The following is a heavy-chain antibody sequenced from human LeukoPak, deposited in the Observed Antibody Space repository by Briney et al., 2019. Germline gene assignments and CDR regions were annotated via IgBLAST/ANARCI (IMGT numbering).Heavy chain of an antibody. CDR2: INPSGGSA. J-gene: IGHJ5*02. CDR3: ARGNLRRLSAARNWFDP. CDR1: GYTFSDYY. D-gene: IGHD6-13*01. Sequence: ASVKVSCKASGYTFSDYYIHWLRQAPGKGLEWMGIINPSGGSASYPQRVQGRGTMTRDTFRNTVYMELSSLTSEDTAVYYCARGNLRRLSAARNWFDPWGQGTLVTVSS. V-gene: IGHV1-46*01.